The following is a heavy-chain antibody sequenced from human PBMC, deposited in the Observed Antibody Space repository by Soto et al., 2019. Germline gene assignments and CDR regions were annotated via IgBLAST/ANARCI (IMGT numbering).Heavy chain of an antibody. CDR3: AREGNGWYYSDY. Sequence: LSLTCTVSGGSITSFYWSWIRQTPGKGLEWIGHISYTGSTNYNPSLKSRVTIAVDTSKNQFSLNLTSVTAADTAVYYCAREGNGWYYSDYWGQGALVTVSS. D-gene: IGHD6-19*01. CDR1: GGSITSFY. CDR2: ISYTGST. V-gene: IGHV4-59*01. J-gene: IGHJ4*02.